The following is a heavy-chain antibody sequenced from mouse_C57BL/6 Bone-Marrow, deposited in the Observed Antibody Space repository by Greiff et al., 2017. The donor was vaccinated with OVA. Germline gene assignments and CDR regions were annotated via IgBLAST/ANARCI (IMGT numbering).Heavy chain of an antibody. D-gene: IGHD2-4*01. V-gene: IGHV1-53*01. J-gene: IGHJ4*01. CDR1: GYTFTSYW. Sequence: VQLQQPGTELVKPGASVKLSCKASGYTFTSYWMHWVKQRPGQGLEWIGNINPSNGGTNYNEKFKSKATLTVDKSSSTAYMQLSSLTSEGSAVYYCASEDYDYDGDYYAMDYWGQGTSVTVSS. CDR3: ASEDYDYDGDYYAMDY. CDR2: INPSNGGT.